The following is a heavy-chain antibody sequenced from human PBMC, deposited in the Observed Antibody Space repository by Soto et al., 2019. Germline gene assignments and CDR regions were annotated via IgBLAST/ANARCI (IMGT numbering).Heavy chain of an antibody. J-gene: IGHJ6*02. V-gene: IGHV4-31*03. CDR3: ARDRLMATSVTARYYYGLDV. CDR2: IYYSGTT. CDR1: GGSIRSGGYY. D-gene: IGHD2-21*02. Sequence: PSETLSLTCTVSGGSIRSGGYYWTWIRHFPGKGLEWIGSIYYSGTTYYNPSLKSRLTMSVDTSKNQFSLRLNSVTAADTAMYFCARDRLMATSVTARYYYGLDVWGQGTTVTVSS.